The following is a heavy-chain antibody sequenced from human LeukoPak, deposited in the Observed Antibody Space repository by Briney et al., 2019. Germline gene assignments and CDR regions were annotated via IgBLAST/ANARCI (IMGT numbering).Heavy chain of an antibody. V-gene: IGHV3-21*01. Sequence: PGGSLRLSCAASGFTFSSYSMNWVRQAPGKGLEWVSSISSSSSYIHYADSVKGRFTISRDNAKNSLYLQMNSLRAEDTAVYYCARAGGYSSSHLIVHWGQGTLVTVSS. CDR2: ISSSSSYI. D-gene: IGHD6-13*01. J-gene: IGHJ4*02. CDR3: ARAGGYSSSHLIVH. CDR1: GFTFSSYS.